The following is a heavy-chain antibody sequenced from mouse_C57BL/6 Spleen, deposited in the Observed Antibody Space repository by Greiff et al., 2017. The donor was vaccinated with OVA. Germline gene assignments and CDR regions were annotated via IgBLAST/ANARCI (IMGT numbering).Heavy chain of an antibody. J-gene: IGHJ2*01. D-gene: IGHD2-1*01. V-gene: IGHV1-42*01. CDR2: INPSTGGT. CDR1: GYSFTGYY. Sequence: DVKLQESGPELVKPGASVKISCKASGYSFTGYYMNWVKQSPEKSLEWIGEINPSTGGTTYNQKFKAKATLTVDKSSSTAYMQLKSLTSEDSAVYYCATFYYPRDYWGQGTTLTVSS. CDR3: ATFYYPRDY.